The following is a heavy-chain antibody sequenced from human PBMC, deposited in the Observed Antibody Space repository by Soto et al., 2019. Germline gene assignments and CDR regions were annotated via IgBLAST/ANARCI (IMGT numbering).Heavy chain of an antibody. D-gene: IGHD7-27*01. CDR2: INSDWSFR. CDR1: GFTFSSFW. J-gene: IGHJ4*02. Sequence: EVQLVESGVGLVHPGGSLSLSCAASGFTFSSFWMHWVRQAPGKGLEWVSRINSDWSFRNYADTVKGRFTISRDNAMNTLYLHMSSLRSEDTAVYFCVASLSGDPYPLDYWGQGALVTVSS. V-gene: IGHV3-74*01. CDR3: VASLSGDPYPLDY.